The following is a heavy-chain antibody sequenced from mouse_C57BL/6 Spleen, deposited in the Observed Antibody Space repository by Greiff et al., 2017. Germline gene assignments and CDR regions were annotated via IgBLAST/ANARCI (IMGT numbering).Heavy chain of an antibody. CDR2: INPNNGGT. CDR3: ARRGYNSNWDY. V-gene: IGHV1-22*01. D-gene: IGHD2-5*01. CDR1: GYTFTDYN. J-gene: IGHJ2*01. Sequence: EVQGVESGPELVKPGASVKMSCKASGYTFTDYNMHWVKQSHGKSLEWIGYINPNNGGTSYNQKFKGKATLTVNKSSSTAYMELRSLTSEDAAVYYCARRGYNSNWDYWGQGTTLTVSS.